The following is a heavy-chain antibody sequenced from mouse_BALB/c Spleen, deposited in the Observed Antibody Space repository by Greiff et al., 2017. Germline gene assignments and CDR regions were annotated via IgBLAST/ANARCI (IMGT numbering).Heavy chain of an antibody. J-gene: IGHJ1*01. Sequence: EVQLQQSGAELVKPGASVKLSCTASGFNIKDTYMHWVKQRPEQGLEWIGRIDPANGNTKYDPKFQGKATITADTSSNTAYLQLSSLTSEDTAVYYCARESYYYGSSQYFDVWGAGTTVTVSS. CDR3: ARESYYYGSSQYFDV. D-gene: IGHD1-1*01. CDR1: GFNIKDTY. V-gene: IGHV14-3*02. CDR2: IDPANGNT.